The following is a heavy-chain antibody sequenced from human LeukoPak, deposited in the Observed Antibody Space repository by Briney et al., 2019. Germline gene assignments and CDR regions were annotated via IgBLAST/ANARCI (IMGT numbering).Heavy chain of an antibody. Sequence: PSETLSLTCTVSGGSISSSSYYWGWIRQPPGKGLEWIGSIYYSGSTYYNPSLKSRVTISVDTSKNQFSLKLSSVTAADTAVYYCARLAAAGTGIDAFDIWGQGTMVTVSS. V-gene: IGHV4-39*01. CDR2: IYYSGST. CDR1: GGSISSSSYY. CDR3: ARLAAAGTGIDAFDI. J-gene: IGHJ3*02. D-gene: IGHD6-13*01.